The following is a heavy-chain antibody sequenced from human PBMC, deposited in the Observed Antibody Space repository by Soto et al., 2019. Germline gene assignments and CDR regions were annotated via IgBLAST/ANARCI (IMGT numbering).Heavy chain of an antibody. D-gene: IGHD5-12*01. J-gene: IGHJ6*02. CDR1: GCAVSSGSYY. V-gene: IGHV4-61*01. Sequence: PSETLALPCAVSGCAVSSGSYYWSWIRQPPGKGLEWIGYIYYSGSTNYNPSLKSRVTISVDTSKNQFSLKLSSVTAADTAVYYCARDSGSGGMDVWGQGTTVTVSS. CDR3: ARDSGSGGMDV. CDR2: IYYSGST.